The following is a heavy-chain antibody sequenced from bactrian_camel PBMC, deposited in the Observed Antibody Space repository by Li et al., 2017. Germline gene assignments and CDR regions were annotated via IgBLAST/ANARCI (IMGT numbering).Heavy chain of an antibody. D-gene: IGHD4*01. Sequence: VESGGGSVQAGGSLRLSCVYSGYFASRYWMAWFRQAPGKEREGVATITTDSRNSFYADSVKGRFTISVGYARNTLYLQLNSLKPEDTAMYYCAAQYSDYDVPPCWVDWSSDYDYWGQGTQVTVS. CDR3: AAQYSDYDVPPCWVDWSSDYDY. CDR1: GYFASRYW. V-gene: IGHV3S1*01. CDR2: ITTDSRNS. J-gene: IGHJ4*01.